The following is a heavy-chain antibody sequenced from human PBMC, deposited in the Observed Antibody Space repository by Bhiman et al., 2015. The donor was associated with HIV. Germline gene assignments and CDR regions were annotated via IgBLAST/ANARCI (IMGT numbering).Heavy chain of an antibody. V-gene: IGHV3-21*01. D-gene: IGHD2-8*02. CDR2: ISPSGSYI. CDR3: AKSGLFVLVVYAPDVFDI. Sequence: EVQLVESGGGLVKPGGSLRLSCTASGFNFRAYSMNWVRQAPGKGLEWVSSISPSGSYIYYADSLKGRFTISRDNAKNSLYLQVNSLRAEDSAVYYCAKSGLFVLVVYAPDVFDIWGQGTMVTVSS. CDR1: GFNFRAYS. J-gene: IGHJ3*02.